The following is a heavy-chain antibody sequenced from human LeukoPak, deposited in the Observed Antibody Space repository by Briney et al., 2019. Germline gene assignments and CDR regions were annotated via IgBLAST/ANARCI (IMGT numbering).Heavy chain of an antibody. Sequence: ASVKVSCTASGYTFTGYYMHWVRQAPGQVLEWMGWINPNSGGTNYAQKFQGRVTMTRDTSISTAYMELSRLRSDDTAVYYCARGKNVRGYCSSTSCAHNYYGMDVWGQGTTVTVSS. J-gene: IGHJ6*02. V-gene: IGHV1-2*02. CDR1: GYTFTGYY. CDR3: ARGKNVRGYCSSTSCAHNYYGMDV. D-gene: IGHD2-2*01. CDR2: INPNSGGT.